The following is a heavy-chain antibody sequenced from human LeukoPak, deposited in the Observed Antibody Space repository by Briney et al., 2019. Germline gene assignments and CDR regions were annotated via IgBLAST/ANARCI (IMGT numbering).Heavy chain of an antibody. CDR1: GGTFSSYA. D-gene: IGHD2-2*01. Sequence: SVKVSCKASGGTFSSYAISWVRQAPGQGLEWMGWIIPIFGTANYAQKFQGRVTITADESTSTAYMELSSLRSEDTAVYYCGCSSTSCYQCYYYYYMDVWGKGTTVTVSS. J-gene: IGHJ6*03. CDR2: IIPIFGTA. V-gene: IGHV1-69*13. CDR3: GCSSTSCYQCYYYYYMDV.